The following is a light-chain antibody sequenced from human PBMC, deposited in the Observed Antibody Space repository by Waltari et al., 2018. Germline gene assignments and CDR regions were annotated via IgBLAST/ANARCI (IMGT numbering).Light chain of an antibody. V-gene: IGLV2-11*01. CDR2: DVD. J-gene: IGLJ1*01. Sequence: QSALTQPRSVSGSPGQSVTISCTGSGSDVGGYIYVSWYHHHPGRATKVVIYDVDKRPSGVPDRFSGSQSGKTASLTISGLQAEDEGDYYCCSYAGRYTFVFGSGTRVTVL. CDR1: GSDVGGYIY. CDR3: CSYAGRYTFV.